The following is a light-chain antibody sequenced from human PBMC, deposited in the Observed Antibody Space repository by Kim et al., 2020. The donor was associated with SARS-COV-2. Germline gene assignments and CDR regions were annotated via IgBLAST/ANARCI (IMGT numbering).Light chain of an antibody. CDR1: ENISTW. CDR2: VAS. J-gene: IGKJ2*01. Sequence: SASVGDRVTITYRASENISTWLDWYQQKPGRAPSLLIYVASNLESGVPSRFSGTGSGTEFTFSITSLQPDDIATYYCQHYDNFPSPFGQGPKLEI. V-gene: IGKV1-5*01. CDR3: QHYDNFPSP.